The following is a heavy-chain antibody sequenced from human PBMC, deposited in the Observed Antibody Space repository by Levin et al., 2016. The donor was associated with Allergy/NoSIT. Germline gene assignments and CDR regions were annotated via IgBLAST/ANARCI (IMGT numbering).Heavy chain of an antibody. CDR3: ARVRLPCSSISCYGYNWLDP. J-gene: IGHJ5*02. Sequence: WIRQPPGKGLEWVSSISSGGSYINHADSVKGRITTSRDNAKNTLYLQMNSLRVEDTAVYYCARVRLPCSSISCYGYNWLDPWGQGTLVTVSS. D-gene: IGHD2-2*01. V-gene: IGHV3-21*01. CDR2: ISSGGSYI.